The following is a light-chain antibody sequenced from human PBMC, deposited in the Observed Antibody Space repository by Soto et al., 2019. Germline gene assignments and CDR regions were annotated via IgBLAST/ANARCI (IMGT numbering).Light chain of an antibody. CDR1: SSDVGGYNY. V-gene: IGLV2-14*01. CDR3: SSYTSSSTLI. J-gene: IGLJ2*01. CDR2: EVS. Sequence: QSALTQPASVSGSPGQSITISCSGTSSDVGGYNYVSWYQQHPGKAPKLMMYEVSNRPSGVSNRFSVSKSDNTASLTISGLQAEDEADYYCSSYTSSSTLIFGGGTKLTVL.